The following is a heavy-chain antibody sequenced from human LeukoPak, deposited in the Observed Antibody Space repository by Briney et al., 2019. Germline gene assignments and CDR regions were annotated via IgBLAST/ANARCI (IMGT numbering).Heavy chain of an antibody. D-gene: IGHD3-22*01. V-gene: IGHV3-23*01. Sequence: GGSLRLSCAASGFTFSSYAMSWVRQAPGKGLEWVSTISGSGGSTYYADSVKGRFTISRDNSKNTLYLQMNSLRAEDTAVYYCAKDSYYDSSGYYWGGYFDYWDQGTLVTVSS. CDR2: ISGSGGST. CDR1: GFTFSSYA. CDR3: AKDSYYDSSGYYWGGYFDY. J-gene: IGHJ4*02.